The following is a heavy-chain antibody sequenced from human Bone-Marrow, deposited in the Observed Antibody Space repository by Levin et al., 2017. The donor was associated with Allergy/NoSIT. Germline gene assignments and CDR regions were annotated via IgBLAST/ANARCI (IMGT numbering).Heavy chain of an antibody. CDR1: GFNFSIYG. J-gene: IGHJ6*02. V-gene: IGHV3-21*04. Sequence: PSETLSLTCAASGFNFSIYGMNWVRQAPGKGLEWVSSISSSSSNIYHADSLKGRFTISRDNAKNSLYLQMKSLRAEDTAVYYCARDRTNGILTNYGMDVWGQGTTVTVSS. D-gene: IGHD3-9*01. CDR2: ISSSSSNI. CDR3: ARDRTNGILTNYGMDV.